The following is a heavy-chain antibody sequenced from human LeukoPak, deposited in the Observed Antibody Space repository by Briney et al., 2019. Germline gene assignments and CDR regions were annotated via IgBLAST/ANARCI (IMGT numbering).Heavy chain of an antibody. J-gene: IGHJ3*01. CDR1: GGSISSGSYY. Sequence: PSETLSLTCTVSGGSISSGSYYWNWIRQSAGKGLEWIGRIYTSGGTNYNPSLKSRVTISVDTSKNQFSLKLSSVTAADTAMYYCASTDFFEGYCQKWGQGTMVTVSS. CDR2: IYTSGGT. CDR3: ASTDFFEGYCQK. D-gene: IGHD1-1*01. V-gene: IGHV4-61*02.